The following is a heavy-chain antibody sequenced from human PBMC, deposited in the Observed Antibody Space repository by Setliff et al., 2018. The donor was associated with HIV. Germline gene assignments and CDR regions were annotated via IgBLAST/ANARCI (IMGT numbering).Heavy chain of an antibody. CDR2: IYYTGST. J-gene: IGHJ6*02. Sequence: KPSETLSLTCTVSGGSISSSGNYWTWIRQRPGKGLEWIGYIYYTGSTYYYPSLKSRVLISVDTSNILFSLSLRSVTAAATAVYYCARDLSPYGSGDPYYYYGMDVWGQGTTVTVS. CDR3: ARDLSPYGSGDPYYYYGMDV. CDR1: GGSISSSGNY. V-gene: IGHV4-31*03. D-gene: IGHD3-10*01.